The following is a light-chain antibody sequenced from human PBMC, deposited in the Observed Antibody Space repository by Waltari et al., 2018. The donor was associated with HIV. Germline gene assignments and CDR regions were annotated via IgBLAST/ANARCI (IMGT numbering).Light chain of an antibody. CDR2: SSS. V-gene: IGKV3-20*01. CDR1: QSVSGNY. J-gene: IGKJ2*01. Sequence: EIVLTQTPGTLSLSPGERGTLSCRASQSVSGNYLAWDQQRPGQPPRLLNYSSSSRPTDIPDRFSGSGSGTDFTLTISRVEPEDFAVYYCQQYGVSPTFGQGTKLEIK. CDR3: QQYGVSPT.